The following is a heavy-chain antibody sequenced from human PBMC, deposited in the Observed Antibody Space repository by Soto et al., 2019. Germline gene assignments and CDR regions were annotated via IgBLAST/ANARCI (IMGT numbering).Heavy chain of an antibody. Sequence: GGSLRLSCAASGFTFSSYAMSWVRQAPGKGLEWVSHISASGASTYYADSVRGRFTISRDNSKNTLYVQLDSLGAEDTAVYYCAKGDYVGYVDAFDVWGQGTMVTVSS. V-gene: IGHV3-23*01. CDR3: AKGDYVGYVDAFDV. D-gene: IGHD4-17*01. J-gene: IGHJ3*01. CDR1: GFTFSSYA. CDR2: ISASGAST.